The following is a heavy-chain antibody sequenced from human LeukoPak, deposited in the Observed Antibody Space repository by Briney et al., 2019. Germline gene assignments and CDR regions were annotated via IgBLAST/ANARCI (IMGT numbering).Heavy chain of an antibody. J-gene: IGHJ6*02. Sequence: SQTLSLTCTVSGGSIRSDIYYWSWIRQHPGKGLEWIGYIHHSGSTFYNPSLKSRITISVDTSKNQFSLKLSSVTAADTAVYYCARAHLQEDYYYYYGMDVWGQGTTVTVSS. V-gene: IGHV4-31*03. D-gene: IGHD4-11*01. CDR1: GGSIRSDIYY. CDR2: IHHSGST. CDR3: ARAHLQEDYYYYYGMDV.